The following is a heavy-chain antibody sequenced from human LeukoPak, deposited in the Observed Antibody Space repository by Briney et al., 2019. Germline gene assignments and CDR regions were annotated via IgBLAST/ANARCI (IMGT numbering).Heavy chain of an antibody. D-gene: IGHD2-2*01. V-gene: IGHV1-2*02. Sequence: GASVKVSCKASGYTFTSYGISWVRQAPGQGLEWMGWINPNSGGTNYAQKFQGRVTMTRDTSISTAYMELSSLRSEDTAVYYCARDGCSSTSCFDYWGQGTLVTVSS. CDR1: GYTFTSYG. CDR2: INPNSGGT. CDR3: ARDGCSSTSCFDY. J-gene: IGHJ4*02.